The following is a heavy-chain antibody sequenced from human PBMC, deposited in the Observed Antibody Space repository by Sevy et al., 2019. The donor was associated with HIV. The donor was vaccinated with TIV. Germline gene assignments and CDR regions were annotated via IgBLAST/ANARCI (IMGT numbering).Heavy chain of an antibody. J-gene: IGHJ6*02. Sequence: GGSLRLSCAASGFPFNDHALHWVRQVPGKGLEWVSGISWNSRNVGYAYSVKGRFTISRDNANHFLYLEMNSLRPEDTAFYYCAKDINRGCDGINCYPYYYYFYGLGVWGQGTTVTVSS. V-gene: IGHV3-9*01. CDR2: ISWNSRNV. CDR1: GFPFNDHA. CDR3: AKDINRGCDGINCYPYYYYFYGLGV. D-gene: IGHD2-21*01.